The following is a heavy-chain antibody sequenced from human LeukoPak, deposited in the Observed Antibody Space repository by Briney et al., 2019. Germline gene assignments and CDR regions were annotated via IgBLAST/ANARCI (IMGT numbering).Heavy chain of an antibody. Sequence: ASVKVSCKASGGTFTSYYMHWVRQAPGQGLEWMGIINPSGGSTSYAQKFQGRVTMTRDTSTSTVYMELSSLRSEDTAVYYCARDIAGGSYYYYGMDVWGQGTTVTVSS. D-gene: IGHD1-20*01. CDR1: GGTFTSYY. J-gene: IGHJ6*02. CDR2: INPSGGST. CDR3: ARDIAGGSYYYYGMDV. V-gene: IGHV1-46*01.